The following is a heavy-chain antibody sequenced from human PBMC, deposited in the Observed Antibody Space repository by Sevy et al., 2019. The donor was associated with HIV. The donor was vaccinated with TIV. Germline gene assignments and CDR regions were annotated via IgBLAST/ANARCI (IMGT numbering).Heavy chain of an antibody. CDR2: IYYSGST. Sequence: SETLSLTCTVSGGSISSGGYYWSWIRQHPGKGLEWIGYIYYSGSTYYNPSLKSRVTISVDTSKNQFSLKLSSVTAADTAVYYCARSAPVPAAPYYYYYMYVWGKGTTVTVSS. J-gene: IGHJ6*03. CDR1: GGSISSGGYY. D-gene: IGHD2-2*01. CDR3: ARSAPVPAAPYYYYYMYV. V-gene: IGHV4-31*03.